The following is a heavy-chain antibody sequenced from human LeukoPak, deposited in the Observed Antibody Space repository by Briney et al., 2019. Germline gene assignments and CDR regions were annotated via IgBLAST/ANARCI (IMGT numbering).Heavy chain of an antibody. V-gene: IGHV4-61*08. CDR2: IYYSGST. CDR1: GGSISSGGYY. Sequence: SQTLSLTCTVSGGSISSGGYYWSWIRQPPGKGLEWIGYIYYSGSTNYNPSLKSRVTISVDTSKNQFSLRLSSVTAADTAVYYCARTITIFGVVMYNWFDPWGQGTLVTVSS. J-gene: IGHJ5*02. CDR3: ARTITIFGVVMYNWFDP. D-gene: IGHD3-3*01.